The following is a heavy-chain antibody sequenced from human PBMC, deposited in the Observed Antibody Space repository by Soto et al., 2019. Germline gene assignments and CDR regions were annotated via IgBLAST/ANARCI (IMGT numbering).Heavy chain of an antibody. V-gene: IGHV4-31*03. CDR1: GGSISSGGYY. Sequence: PSETLSLTCTVSGGSISSGGYYWSWIRQHPGKGLEWIGYIYYSGSTYYNPSLKSRVTISVDTSKNQFSLKLSSVTAADTAVYYCARGHSVVPGGSNWFDPWGQGTLVPVSS. D-gene: IGHD2-15*01. J-gene: IGHJ5*02. CDR2: IYYSGST. CDR3: ARGHSVVPGGSNWFDP.